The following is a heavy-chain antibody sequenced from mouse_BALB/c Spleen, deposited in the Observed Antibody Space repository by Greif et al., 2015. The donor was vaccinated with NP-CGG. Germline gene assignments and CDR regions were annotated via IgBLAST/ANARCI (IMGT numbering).Heavy chain of an antibody. V-gene: IGHV2-9*02. Sequence: VKLQESGPGLVAPSQSLSITCTVSGVSLTSYGVHWVRQPPGKGLEWLGVIWAGGSTNYNSALMSRLSISKDNSKSQFFLKMNSLQTDDTAMYYCARVYYYGSSSYAMDYWGQGTSVTVSS. CDR2: IWAGGST. CDR1: GVSLTSYG. CDR3: ARVYYYGSSSYAMDY. D-gene: IGHD1-1*01. J-gene: IGHJ4*01.